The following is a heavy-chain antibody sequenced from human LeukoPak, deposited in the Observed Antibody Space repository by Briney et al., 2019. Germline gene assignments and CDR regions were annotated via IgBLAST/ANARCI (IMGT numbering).Heavy chain of an antibody. D-gene: IGHD3-10*01. J-gene: IGHJ5*02. V-gene: IGHV1-8*01. CDR3: ARGTYYYGSGSSYWFDP. Sequence: ASVKVSCKASGYIFTSYDINWVRQATGQGLEWMGWMNPNSGNTGYAQKFQGRVTMTRNTSISTAYMELSSLRSEDTAVYYCARGTYYYGSGSSYWFDPWGQGTLVTVSS. CDR2: MNPNSGNT. CDR1: GYIFTSYD.